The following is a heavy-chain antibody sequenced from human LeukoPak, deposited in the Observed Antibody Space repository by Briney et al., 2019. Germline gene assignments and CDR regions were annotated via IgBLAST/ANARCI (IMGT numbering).Heavy chain of an antibody. Sequence: PGGSLRLSCAASGFTVSSNYMSWVRQAPVKGLEWVSVIYSGGSTYYADSVKGRFTISRDNSKNTLYLQMNSLRAEDTAVYYCARDLFSGSYSDYWGQGTLVTVSS. CDR1: GFTVSSNY. V-gene: IGHV3-53*01. CDR2: IYSGGST. CDR3: ARDLFSGSYSDY. D-gene: IGHD1-26*01. J-gene: IGHJ4*02.